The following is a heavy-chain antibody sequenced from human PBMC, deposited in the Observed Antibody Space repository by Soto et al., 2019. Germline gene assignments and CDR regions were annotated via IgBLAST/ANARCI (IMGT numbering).Heavy chain of an antibody. J-gene: IGHJ4*02. CDR3: AREGNCGGDCLYFDY. Sequence: GSTNYNPSLKSRVTISVDTSKNQFYLKLSSVTAADTAVYYWAREGNCGGDCLYFDYWGQGTLVTVSS. D-gene: IGHD2-21*02. CDR2: GST. V-gene: IGHV4-59*01.